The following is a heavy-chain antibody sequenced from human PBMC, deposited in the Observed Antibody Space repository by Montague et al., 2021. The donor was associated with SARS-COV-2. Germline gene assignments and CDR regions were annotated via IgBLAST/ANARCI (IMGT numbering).Heavy chain of an antibody. Sequence: SLRLSCAASRFTFNTYTMHWVRQAPGKGLQRVAVISYDGSKKYYXDSVKGRFTISRDNSRNTLSLQMNSLRSEDSAVYYCARDGSGYASNYFYVMDVWGQGTMVTVSS. CDR3: ARDGSGYASNYFYVMDV. J-gene: IGHJ6*02. D-gene: IGHD3-22*01. CDR2: ISYDGSKK. CDR1: RFTFNTYT. V-gene: IGHV3-30*04.